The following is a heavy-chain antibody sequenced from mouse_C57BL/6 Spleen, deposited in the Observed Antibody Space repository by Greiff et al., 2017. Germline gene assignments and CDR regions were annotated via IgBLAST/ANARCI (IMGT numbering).Heavy chain of an antibody. V-gene: IGHV1-82*01. CDR3: ARSSYFDV. Sequence: VQLQQPGPELVKPGASVKISCKASGYAFSSSWMNWVKQRPGKGLEWIGRIYPGDGDTNYNGKFKGKATLTAAKSSSTAYMQLSSLTSEDSAVYFCARSSYFDVWGTGTTVTVSS. CDR1: GYAFSSSW. J-gene: IGHJ1*03. CDR2: IYPGDGDT. D-gene: IGHD3-1*01.